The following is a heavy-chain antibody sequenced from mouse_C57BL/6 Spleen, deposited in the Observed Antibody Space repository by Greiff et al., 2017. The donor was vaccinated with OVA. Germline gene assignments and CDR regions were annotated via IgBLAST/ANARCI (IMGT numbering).Heavy chain of an antibody. CDR2: IYPGDGDT. D-gene: IGHD4-1*01. V-gene: IGHV1-80*01. CDR3: ARSLTGPYFDY. Sequence: QVQLQQSGAELVKPGASVKISCKASGYAFSSYWMNWVKQRPGKGLEWIGQIYPGDGDTNYNGKFKGKATLTADKTSSTAYMQLSSLTSEDSAVYFCARSLTGPYFDYWGQGTTLTVSS. CDR1: GYAFSSYW. J-gene: IGHJ2*01.